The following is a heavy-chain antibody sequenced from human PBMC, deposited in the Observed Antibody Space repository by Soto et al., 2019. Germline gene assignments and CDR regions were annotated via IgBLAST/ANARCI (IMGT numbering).Heavy chain of an antibody. V-gene: IGHV3-30-3*01. CDR1: GFTFSSYA. J-gene: IGHJ6*02. Sequence: QVQLVESGGGVVQPGRSLRLSCAASGFTFSSYAMHWVRQAPGKGLEWVAVISYDGSNKYYADSVKGRFTISRDNSKNTLYLQMHSLRAEDTAVYYCARDAHIAVAAESSYGMDVWGQGTTVTVSS. D-gene: IGHD6-19*01. CDR3: ARDAHIAVAAESSYGMDV. CDR2: ISYDGSNK.